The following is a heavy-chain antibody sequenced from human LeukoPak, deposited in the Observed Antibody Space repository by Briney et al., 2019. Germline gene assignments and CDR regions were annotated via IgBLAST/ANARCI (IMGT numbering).Heavy chain of an antibody. CDR3: ARGGGYLDY. CDR2: ISGKNGNT. Sequence: ASVTVSCRASGYTFTAYGISWVRQAPGQGLEWMDWISGKNGNTNYAQKLQGRVTMTTDTSTTIAYMELRSLRSDDTAVYYCARGGGYLDYWGQGTLVTVSS. D-gene: IGHD4-23*01. CDR1: GYTFTAYG. J-gene: IGHJ4*02. V-gene: IGHV1-18*01.